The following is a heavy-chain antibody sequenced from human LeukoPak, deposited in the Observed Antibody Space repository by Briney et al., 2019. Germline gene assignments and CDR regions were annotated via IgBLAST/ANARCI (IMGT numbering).Heavy chain of an antibody. J-gene: IGHJ4*02. CDR1: GFTFSSYE. Sequence: PGGSLRLSCAASGFTFSSYEMNWVRQAPGKGLEWVPYISSSGSTIYYADSVKGRFTISRDNAKNSLYLQMNSLRAEDTAVYYCARDFSGWYRGVDYWGQGTLVTVSS. V-gene: IGHV3-48*03. D-gene: IGHD6-19*01. CDR3: ARDFSGWYRGVDY. CDR2: ISSSGSTI.